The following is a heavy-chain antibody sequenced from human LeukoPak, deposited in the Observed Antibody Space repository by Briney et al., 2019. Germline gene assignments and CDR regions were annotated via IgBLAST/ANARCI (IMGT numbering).Heavy chain of an antibody. V-gene: IGHV3-33*01. CDR1: GFTFISYG. J-gene: IGHJ4*02. Sequence: PGGSLRLSCAASGFTFISYGMHWVRQAPGKGLEWVAVIWYDGSNKYYADSVKGRFTISRDNSKNTLYLQMNSLRAEDTAVYYCARGLGTYYDILTGYYAGFDYWGQGTLVTVSS. CDR3: ARGLGTYYDILTGYYAGFDY. CDR2: IWYDGSNK. D-gene: IGHD3-9*01.